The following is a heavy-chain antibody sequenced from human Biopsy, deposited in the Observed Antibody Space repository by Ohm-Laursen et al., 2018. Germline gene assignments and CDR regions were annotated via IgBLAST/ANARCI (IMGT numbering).Heavy chain of an antibody. D-gene: IGHD3-16*01. CDR3: GRSYGIMAAPVHL. CDR1: GFSVSSYD. J-gene: IGHJ4*01. V-gene: IGHV3-74*01. Sequence: SLRLSCTASGFSVSSYDMNWVRQVPGKGLVWVSHIKSVGSWTNYADSVKGRFTISRDNAKNTLYLQMNSLRAEDTAVYYCGRSYGIMAAPVHLWGQGTLVTVSS. CDR2: IKSVGSWT.